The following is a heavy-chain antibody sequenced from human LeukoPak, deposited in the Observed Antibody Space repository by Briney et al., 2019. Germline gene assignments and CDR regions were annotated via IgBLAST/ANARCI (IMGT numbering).Heavy chain of an antibody. Sequence: GGSLRLSCAASGFTFSSYGMHWVRQAPGKGLEWVAFIRYDGSNKYYADSVKGRFTISRDNSKNTLYLQMNSLRAEDTAVYYCAKDGGYSSSSQPYYYYYMDVWGKGTTVTVSS. D-gene: IGHD6-6*01. V-gene: IGHV3-30*02. CDR3: AKDGGYSSSSQPYYYYYMDV. CDR2: IRYDGSNK. J-gene: IGHJ6*03. CDR1: GFTFSSYG.